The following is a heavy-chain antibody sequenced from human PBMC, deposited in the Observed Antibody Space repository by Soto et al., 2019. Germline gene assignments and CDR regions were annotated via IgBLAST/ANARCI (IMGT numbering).Heavy chain of an antibody. CDR2: MYHSGTT. J-gene: IGHJ4*02. CDR1: GASISSYY. Sequence: SETLSLTCTVSGASISSYYWGWIRQPPGKGLEWIGHMYHSGTTNYNSSLKSRVTISTDTSKNQFSLKLSTVTAADTAVYYCARRSGQDCGGGSGYLYFDSWGQGTLVTVSS. V-gene: IGHV4-59*08. D-gene: IGHD2-15*01. CDR3: ARRSGQDCGGGSGYLYFDS.